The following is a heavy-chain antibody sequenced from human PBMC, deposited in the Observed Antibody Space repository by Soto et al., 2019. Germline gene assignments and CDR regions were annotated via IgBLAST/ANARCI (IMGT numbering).Heavy chain of an antibody. J-gene: IGHJ4*02. D-gene: IGHD5-18*01. V-gene: IGHV3-23*01. Sequence: GGSLRLSCAASGFTFSSYAMSWARQAPGKGLEWVSAISGSGGSTYYADSVKGRFTISRDNSKNTLYLQMNSLRAEDTAVYYCAKDRGYSYGPNDYWGQGTLVTVSS. CDR2: ISGSGGST. CDR3: AKDRGYSYGPNDY. CDR1: GFTFSSYA.